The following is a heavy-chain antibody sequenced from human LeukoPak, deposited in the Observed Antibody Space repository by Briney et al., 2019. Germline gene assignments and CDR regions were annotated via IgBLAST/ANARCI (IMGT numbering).Heavy chain of an antibody. J-gene: IGHJ4*02. V-gene: IGHV3-11*04. CDR2: ISGRGSTI. CDR3: ARGPDVVPAALFDY. CDR1: GFTFSDYY. D-gene: IGHD2-2*01. Sequence: GGSLRLSCAASGFTFSDYYMSWIRQAPGMGLEWVSYISGRGSTIYYADSVKGRFTISRDNVKNSLYLQMNSLRAEDTAVYYCARGPDVVPAALFDYWGQGTLVTVSS.